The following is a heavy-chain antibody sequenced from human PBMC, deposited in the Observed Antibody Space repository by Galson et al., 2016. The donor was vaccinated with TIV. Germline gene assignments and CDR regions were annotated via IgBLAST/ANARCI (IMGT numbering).Heavy chain of an antibody. D-gene: IGHD3-22*01. CDR3: AKDMTTIIDRAVSSYDALHV. V-gene: IGHV3-23*03. J-gene: IGHJ3*01. CDR2: IYGGEST. Sequence: SLRLSCAASGFTFSSYAMTWVRQAPGKGLEWVSVIYGGESTYYADSVKGRFTISRDNSKNTLFLQVNSLTAEDTAVYYCAKDMTTIIDRAVSSYDALHVWGQGTMVTVSS. CDR1: GFTFSSYA.